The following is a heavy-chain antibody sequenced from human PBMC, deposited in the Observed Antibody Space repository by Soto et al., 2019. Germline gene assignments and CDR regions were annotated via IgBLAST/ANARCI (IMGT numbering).Heavy chain of an antibody. Sequence: SETLSLTCTVSGGSISSGGYYWSWIRQHPGKGLEWIGYIYYSGSTYYNPSLKSRVTISVDTSKNQFSLKLSSVTAADTAVYYCARDQDCTNGVCPGGYYYGMDVWGQGTTVTVSS. CDR1: GGSISSGGYY. CDR3: ARDQDCTNGVCPGGYYYGMDV. V-gene: IGHV4-31*03. J-gene: IGHJ6*02. D-gene: IGHD2-8*01. CDR2: IYYSGST.